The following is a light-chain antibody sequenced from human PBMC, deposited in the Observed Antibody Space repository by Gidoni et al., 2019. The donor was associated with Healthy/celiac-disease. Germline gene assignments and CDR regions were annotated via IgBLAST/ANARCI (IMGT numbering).Light chain of an antibody. J-gene: IGKJ2*01. V-gene: IGKV3-15*01. CDR1: QSVSSN. Sequence: IVLSHSPPTLSVSPGERATLSCRASQSVSSNLARYQQKPGQAPRLLIYGASTRAPGIPARFSGSGSGTEFTLTISSLQSEDLAVYYCQQYNNWPPRYTFGQGTKLEIK. CDR3: QQYNNWPPRYT. CDR2: GAS.